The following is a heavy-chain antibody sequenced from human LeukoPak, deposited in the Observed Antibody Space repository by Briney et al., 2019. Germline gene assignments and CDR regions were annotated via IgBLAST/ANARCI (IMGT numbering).Heavy chain of an antibody. D-gene: IGHD5-12*01. CDR2: IYSGGST. CDR3: ARHRRSGSGGYENAFLI. V-gene: IGHV4-39*01. J-gene: IGHJ3*02. Sequence: KPSETLSLICTVSGGSISSSSYFWDWIRQSPGKGLEWIGNIYSGGSTYYTPSLKSRVTISVDTSKNQFSLKLSSVTAADTAIYFCARHRRSGSGGYENAFLIWGRGTMVTVSS. CDR1: GGSISSSSYF.